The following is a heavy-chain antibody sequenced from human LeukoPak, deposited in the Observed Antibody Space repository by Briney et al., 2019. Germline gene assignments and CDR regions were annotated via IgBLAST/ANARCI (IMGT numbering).Heavy chain of an antibody. J-gene: IGHJ4*02. V-gene: IGHV3-7*01. D-gene: IGHD6-6*01. CDR2: IKQDGREK. CDR1: GFTFSSYW. CDR3: ARDLDPSSSPFPYYFDY. Sequence: GGSLRLSCAASGFTFSSYWMSWVRQAPGKGLEWVANIKQDGREKYYVDSVKGRFAISRDNAKNSLYLQMNSLRAVDTAVYYCARDLDPSSSPFPYYFDYWGQGTLVTVSS.